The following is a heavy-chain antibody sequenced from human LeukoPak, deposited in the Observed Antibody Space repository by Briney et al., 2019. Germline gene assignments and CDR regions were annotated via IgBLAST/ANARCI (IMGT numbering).Heavy chain of an antibody. D-gene: IGHD5-24*01. CDR1: GYTFTSNY. Sequence: ASVKVSCKAFGYTFTSNYMHRVRQAPGQGPEWMRVISPSGGSTTYAQKFQGRVTLTRDMSTSTDYLELSSLRSEDTAVYYCARDNSVRDEAWWFNPWGQGTLVTVSS. V-gene: IGHV1-46*01. J-gene: IGHJ5*02. CDR2: ISPSGGST. CDR3: ARDNSVRDEAWWFNP.